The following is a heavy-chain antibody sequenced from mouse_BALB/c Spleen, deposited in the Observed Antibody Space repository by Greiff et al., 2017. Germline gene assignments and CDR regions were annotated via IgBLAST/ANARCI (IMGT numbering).Heavy chain of an antibody. V-gene: IGHV3-6*02. D-gene: IGHD2-14*01. CDR1: GYSITSGYY. J-gene: IGHJ4*01. CDR2: ISYDGSN. Sequence: EVQLVESGPGLVKPSQSLSLTCSVTGYSITSGYYWNWIRQFPGNKLEWMGYISYDGSNNYNPSLKNRISITRDTSKNQFFLKLNSVTTEDTATYYCARVQGYGGYAMDYWGQGTSVTVSS. CDR3: ARVQGYGGYAMDY.